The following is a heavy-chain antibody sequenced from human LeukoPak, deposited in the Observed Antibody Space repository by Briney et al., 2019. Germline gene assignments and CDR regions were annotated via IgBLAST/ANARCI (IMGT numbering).Heavy chain of an antibody. D-gene: IGHD6-19*01. CDR3: ATSGWYLLPGVY. Sequence: SETLSLTCTVSGGSISSYYWSWIRQPAGEGLEWIGRIYTSGSTNYNPSLKSRVTMSVDTSKNQFSLKLSSVTAADTAVYYCATSGWYLLPGVYWGQGTLVTVSS. CDR2: IYTSGST. J-gene: IGHJ4*02. V-gene: IGHV4-4*07. CDR1: GGSISSYY.